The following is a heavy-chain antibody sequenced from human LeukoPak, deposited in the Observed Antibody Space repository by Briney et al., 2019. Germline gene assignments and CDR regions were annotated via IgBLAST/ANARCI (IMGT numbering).Heavy chain of an antibody. D-gene: IGHD2-8*01. CDR2: INPNSGGT. CDR3: ARAPGGISQGWYAG. J-gene: IGHJ4*02. CDR1: GYTFTGYY. Sequence: ASVKVSCKASGYTFTGYYMLWVRQAPGQGLEWMGWINPNSGGTNYAQKFQGWVTMTRDTSISTAYMELSRLRSEDTAVYYCARAPGGISQGWYAGWGQGTLVTVSS. V-gene: IGHV1-2*04.